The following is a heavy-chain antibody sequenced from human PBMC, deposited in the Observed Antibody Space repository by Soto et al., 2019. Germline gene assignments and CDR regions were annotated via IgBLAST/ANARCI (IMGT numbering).Heavy chain of an antibody. V-gene: IGHV3-30-3*01. J-gene: IGHJ4*02. CDR3: ARGGDGYKFDY. CDR1: GFTFSSYA. Sequence: QVQLVESEGGVVQPGRSLRLSCAASGFTFSSYAMHWVRQAPGKGLEWVAVISYDGSNKYYADSVKGRFTISRDNSKNTLYLQMNSLRAEDTAVYYCARGGDGYKFDYWGQGTLVTVSS. D-gene: IGHD5-12*01. CDR2: ISYDGSNK.